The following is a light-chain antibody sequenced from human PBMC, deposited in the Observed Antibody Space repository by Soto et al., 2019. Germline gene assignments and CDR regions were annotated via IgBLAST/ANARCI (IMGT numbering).Light chain of an antibody. CDR2: GAS. CDR1: QSVSNNY. Sequence: ESVLTQSPGTLSLSLGERATLPCRASQSVSNNYLAWYQKKPGQAPRILIYGASNRATGIPDRFSSSGSGTEFNLIISSLQSEDCAVYYGQQSGNSPITFGQWTRLEIK. J-gene: IGKJ5*01. CDR3: QQSGNSPIT. V-gene: IGKV3-20*01.